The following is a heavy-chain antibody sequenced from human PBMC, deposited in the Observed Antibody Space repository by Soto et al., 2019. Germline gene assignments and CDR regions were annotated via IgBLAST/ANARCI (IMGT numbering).Heavy chain of an antibody. CDR3: AREAGYCSRTSCYRRAFDT. J-gene: IGHJ3*02. Sequence: EVQLVESGGDLVQPGGSLSLSSAASGFTFSGHWMHWVRQVPGKGLEWVSRINTDGGSSAYADSVKGRFAISRDNAKNTLYLQMNGLRAEDTAVYYCAREAGYCSRTSCYRRAFDTWGQGTTVTVSS. V-gene: IGHV3-74*03. D-gene: IGHD2-2*01. CDR2: INTDGGSS. CDR1: GFTFSGHW.